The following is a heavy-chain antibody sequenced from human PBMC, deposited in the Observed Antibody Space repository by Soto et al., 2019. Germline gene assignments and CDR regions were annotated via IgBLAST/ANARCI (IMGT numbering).Heavy chain of an antibody. CDR1: GFTFSDYY. V-gene: IGHV3-11*06. CDR3: ARAKGYYHTSGSDS. CDR2: ISSNSNYK. D-gene: IGHD3-22*01. Sequence: SLRLSCAASGFTFSDYYMSWIRQAPGKGLEWISYISSNSNYKNHADSVRGRFTISRDNAKNSLYLQMNGLRAEDTAVYYCARAKGYYHTSGSDSCGQGPLVTVYS. J-gene: IGHJ4*02.